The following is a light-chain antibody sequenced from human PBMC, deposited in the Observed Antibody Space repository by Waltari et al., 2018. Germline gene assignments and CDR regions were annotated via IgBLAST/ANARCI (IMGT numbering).Light chain of an antibody. CDR2: GAS. V-gene: IGKV3-15*01. CDR1: QSVSSN. J-gene: IGKJ2*01. Sequence: EIVMTQSPATLPVSPGERATLSCRASQSVSSNLAWYQQKPGQAPRLLIYGASSRATGIPARFSGSGSGTEFTLTISSLQSEDFAVYYCLQYNNWPFYTFGQGTKLEIK. CDR3: LQYNNWPFYT.